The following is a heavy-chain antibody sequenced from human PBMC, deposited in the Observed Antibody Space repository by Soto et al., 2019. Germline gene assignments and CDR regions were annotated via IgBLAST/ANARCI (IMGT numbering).Heavy chain of an antibody. V-gene: IGHV1-46*03. CDR1: GYTFTSYY. J-gene: IGHJ3*02. CDR3: ASQLNSGSYYGMEDAFDI. CDR2: INPSGGST. D-gene: IGHD1-26*01. Sequence: GASVKVSCKASGYTFTSYYMHWVRQAPGQGLEWMGIINPSGGSTSYAQKFQGRVTMTRDTSTSTVYMELSSLRSEDTAVYYCASQLNSGSYYGMEDAFDIWGQGTMVTVSS.